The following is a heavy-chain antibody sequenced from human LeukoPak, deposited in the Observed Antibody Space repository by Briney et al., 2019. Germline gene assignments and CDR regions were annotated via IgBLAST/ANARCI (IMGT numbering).Heavy chain of an antibody. Sequence: ASVKVSCKASGYTFTNYDINWVRQATGQGLEWMGWMNPDSGNTGYAQKFQGRVTITKNTSISKAYMELSSMRSEDTALYYCARGPYCRSTSCPYYLDVWGKGTTVTVSS. CDR1: GYTFTNYD. CDR3: ARGPYCRSTSCPYYLDV. V-gene: IGHV1-8*03. D-gene: IGHD2-2*01. CDR2: MNPDSGNT. J-gene: IGHJ6*03.